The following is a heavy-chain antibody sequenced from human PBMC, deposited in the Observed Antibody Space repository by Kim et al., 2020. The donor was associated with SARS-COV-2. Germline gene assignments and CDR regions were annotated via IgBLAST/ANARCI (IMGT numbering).Heavy chain of an antibody. CDR3: ARLNYESGSYYNDY. D-gene: IGHD3-10*01. V-gene: IGHV3-7*03. J-gene: IGHJ4*02. Sequence: GGSLRLSCAASEFTFSAYWMSRVRQAPGKGLEWVANIKQDGSEKYYVDFVKGRFTISRDNAKNSLYLQMNSLRAEDTAVYYCARLNYESGSYYNDYWGQGTLVTVSS. CDR2: IKQDGSEK. CDR1: EFTFSAYW.